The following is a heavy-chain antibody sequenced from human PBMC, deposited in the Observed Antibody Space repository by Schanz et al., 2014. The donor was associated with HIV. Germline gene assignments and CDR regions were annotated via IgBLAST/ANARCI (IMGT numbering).Heavy chain of an antibody. Sequence: QVQLVQSGAEMKKPGASVRVSCKASGYTFTASYIHWVRQAPGQGLEWMGWINPNSGGTNSAQKFQGRATMSMDTSISTAYMEVRSLRSDDTALYFCARDLVDSSTWYDAFDIWGQGTKVTVSS. V-gene: IGHV1-2*02. D-gene: IGHD6-13*01. CDR1: GYTFTASY. CDR3: ARDLVDSSTWYDAFDI. CDR2: INPNSGGT. J-gene: IGHJ3*02.